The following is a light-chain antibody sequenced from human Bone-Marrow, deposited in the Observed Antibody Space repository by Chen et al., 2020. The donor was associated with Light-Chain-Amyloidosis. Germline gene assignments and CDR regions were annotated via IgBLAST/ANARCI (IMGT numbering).Light chain of an antibody. CDR2: KAS. Sequence: DIQMTQSPANLSAAVGDRVTISCRASQSISYWLAWYQQKPGKAPNLLIYKASSLQSGVPSRFSGSGSGTEFTLTISSLQPDDFATYYCQQYKSYSWTFGQGTKVEF. J-gene: IGKJ1*01. CDR1: QSISYW. CDR3: QQYKSYSWT. V-gene: IGKV1-5*03.